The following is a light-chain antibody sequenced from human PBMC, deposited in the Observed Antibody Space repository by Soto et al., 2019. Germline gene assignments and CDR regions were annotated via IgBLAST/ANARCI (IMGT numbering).Light chain of an antibody. CDR1: SSNIGNNY. V-gene: IGLV1-51*01. J-gene: IGLJ3*02. Sequence: QSVLTQPPSVSAAPGQTVTISCSGSSSNIGNNYVSWYQQLPGTAPKLLIYDNNKRPSGIPDRFSGSKSGTSATLGITGLQTGDEADYYCGTWDSSLSGGVFGGGTKVTGL. CDR2: DNN. CDR3: GTWDSSLSGGV.